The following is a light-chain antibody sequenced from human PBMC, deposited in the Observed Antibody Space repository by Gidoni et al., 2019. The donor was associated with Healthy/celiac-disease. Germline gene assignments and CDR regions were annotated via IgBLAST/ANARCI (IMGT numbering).Light chain of an antibody. CDR1: QSVSSN. CDR3: QQYNNWAPLT. V-gene: IGKV3-15*01. Sequence: EIVMPQSPATLSVSPGERATLSCRAIQSVSSNLACYQQKPGQAPRLLIYGASTRATGIPARFSGSGSWTEFTLPISSLQSEDFAVYYCQQYNNWAPLTFGGGTKVEIK. CDR2: GAS. J-gene: IGKJ4*01.